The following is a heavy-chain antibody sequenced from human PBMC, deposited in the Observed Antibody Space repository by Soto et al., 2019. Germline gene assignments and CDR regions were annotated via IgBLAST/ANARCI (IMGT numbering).Heavy chain of an antibody. V-gene: IGHV2-5*01. J-gene: IGHJ6*02. CDR3: CWMDQLLTRGYYYGMDV. D-gene: IGHD2-2*01. CDR1: GFSLSTSGVG. CDR2: IYWNDDK. Sequence: QSGTTLVTPTQTLTLTCTFSGFSLSTSGVGVGWIRQPPGKALEWLALIYWNDDKRYSPSLKSRLTITKDTSKNQVVLTMTNMDPVDTATYYCCWMDQLLTRGYYYGMDVWGQGT.